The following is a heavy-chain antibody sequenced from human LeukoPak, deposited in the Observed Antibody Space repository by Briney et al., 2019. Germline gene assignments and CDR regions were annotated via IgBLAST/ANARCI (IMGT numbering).Heavy chain of an antibody. V-gene: IGHV4-31*03. CDR1: GGSISSGGYY. CDR2: IYYSGST. J-gene: IGHJ5*02. CDR3: ARWATDWFDP. Sequence: SQTLSLTCTVSGGSISSGGYYWSWIRQHPGKGLEWIGYIYYSGSTYYNPSFKSRVTISVDTSKNQFSLKLSSVTAADTAVYYCARWATDWFDPWGQGTLVTVSS. D-gene: IGHD1-26*01.